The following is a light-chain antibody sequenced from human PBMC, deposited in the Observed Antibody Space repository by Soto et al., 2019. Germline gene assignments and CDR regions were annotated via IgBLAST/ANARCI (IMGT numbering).Light chain of an antibody. V-gene: IGKV2-28*01. CDR3: MQALHTPRALT. CDR1: QSLLHSNGYNY. J-gene: IGKJ5*01. CDR2: LGS. Sequence: DIVMTQSPLSLPVTPGEPASISCRSSQSLLHSNGYNYLDWYLQKPGQSPQLLIYLGSNRASGVTDRFSGSGSGPDFTLKISRVEAEDVGVYYCMQALHTPRALTFGQGTRLEIK.